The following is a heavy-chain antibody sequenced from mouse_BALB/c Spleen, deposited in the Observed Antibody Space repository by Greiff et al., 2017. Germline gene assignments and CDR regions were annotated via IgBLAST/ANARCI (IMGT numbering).Heavy chain of an antibody. J-gene: IGHJ2*01. CDR2: ILPGSGST. D-gene: IGHD2-13*01. V-gene: IGHV1-9*01. CDR1: GYTFSSYW. CDR3: ARWCLDY. Sequence: QVQLQQSGAELMKPGASVKISCKATGYTFSSYWIEWVKQRPGHGLEWIGEILPGSGSTNYNEKFKGKATFTVDKSSNTAYMQLSSLTSEDSAVYDCARWCLDYWGQGTTLTVSS.